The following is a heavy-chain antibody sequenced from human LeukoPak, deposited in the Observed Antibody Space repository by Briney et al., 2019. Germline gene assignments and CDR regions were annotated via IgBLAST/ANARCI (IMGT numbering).Heavy chain of an antibody. V-gene: IGHV3-23*01. CDR3: AKDDGGSYYIYYYYMDV. CDR2: ISGSGLST. Sequence: GGSLRLSCAASGFTFSSYAMSWVRQAPGKGLEWVSAISGSGLSTYYADSVKGRFTISRDNSKNTLYLQMNSLRAEDTAVYYCAKDDGGSYYIYYYYMDVWGKGTTVTISS. J-gene: IGHJ6*03. CDR1: GFTFSSYA. D-gene: IGHD1-26*01.